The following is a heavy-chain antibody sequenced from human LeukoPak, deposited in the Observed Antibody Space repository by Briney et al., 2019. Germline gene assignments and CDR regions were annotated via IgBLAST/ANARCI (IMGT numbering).Heavy chain of an antibody. J-gene: IGHJ4*02. CDR2: ISGSGPYT. CDR1: GFTFSSYA. V-gene: IGHV3-23*01. Sequence: PGGSLRLSCAASGFTFSSYAMSWVRQAPGKGLEWVSAISGSGPYTFYTDSVKGRFTISRDSSKNTLNLQMNSLRAEDTALYYCAKHGYCSGISCFFDFWGQGTQVTVSS. D-gene: IGHD2-2*03. CDR3: AKHGYCSGISCFFDF.